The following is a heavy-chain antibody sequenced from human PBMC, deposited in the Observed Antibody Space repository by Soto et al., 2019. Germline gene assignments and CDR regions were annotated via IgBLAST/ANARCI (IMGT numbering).Heavy chain of an antibody. CDR3: AKGRGGSGSLTPRVDF. D-gene: IGHD3-10*01. J-gene: IGHJ4*02. CDR1: GFTFNNYA. CDR2: ISGGGGTT. Sequence: EVQLLESGGGLVQPGGSLRLSCAASGFTFNNYAMTWVRQAPGKGLEWVSAISGGGGTTSYADSVKGRFTVSRDGSKNTLYLQMSSLRAEATALYYRAKGRGGSGSLTPRVDFWGQGTPVTVSS. V-gene: IGHV3-23*01.